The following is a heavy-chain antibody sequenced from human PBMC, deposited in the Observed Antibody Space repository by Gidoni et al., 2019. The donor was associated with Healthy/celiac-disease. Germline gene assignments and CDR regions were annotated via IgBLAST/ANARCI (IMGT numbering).Heavy chain of an antibody. V-gene: IGHV3-23*01. CDR1: GFTFSNYA. D-gene: IGHD3-22*01. CDR3: AKDGHYYDSPLDY. Sequence: EVQLLESGGGLVQPGGSLRLSCAASGFTFSNYAMRWVRQAPGKGLEWVSAISGSGGSTYYADSVKGRFTISRDNSKNTLYLQMNSLRAEDTAVYYCAKDGHYYDSPLDYWGQGTLVTVSS. J-gene: IGHJ4*02. CDR2: ISGSGGST.